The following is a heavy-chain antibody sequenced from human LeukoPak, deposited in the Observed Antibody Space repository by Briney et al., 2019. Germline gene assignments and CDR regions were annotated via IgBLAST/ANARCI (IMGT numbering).Heavy chain of an antibody. V-gene: IGHV1-18*01. CDR1: GYTFTNYG. CDR3: ARGDYYGSGSYYLYYYYYMDV. Sequence: ASVKVSCKASGYTFTNYGITWVRQAPGQGLEWMGWISAYNGNTNYAQKFQGRVTITADESTSTAYMELSSLRSEDTAVYCCARGDYYGSGSYYLYYYYYMDVWGKGTTVTVSS. CDR2: ISAYNGNT. J-gene: IGHJ6*03. D-gene: IGHD3-10*01.